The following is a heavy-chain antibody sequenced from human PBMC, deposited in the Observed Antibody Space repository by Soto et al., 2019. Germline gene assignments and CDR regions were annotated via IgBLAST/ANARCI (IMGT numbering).Heavy chain of an antibody. CDR1: GFTLRTYT. CDR3: VRGMNPLF. Sequence: GGSLRLSCAASGFTLRTYTMKWVRHAPGKGLEWVSSISISSSDRYYADSVRGRFTISRDNAKNALYLQMNSLRADGTAVYFCVRGMNPLFGGQGTLVTVSS. CDR2: ISISSSDR. J-gene: IGHJ4*01. V-gene: IGHV3-21*06.